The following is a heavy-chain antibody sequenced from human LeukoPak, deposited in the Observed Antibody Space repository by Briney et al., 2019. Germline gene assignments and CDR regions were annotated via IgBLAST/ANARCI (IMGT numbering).Heavy chain of an antibody. CDR2: ISSNGGST. CDR3: ATVTTSGY. Sequence: GGSLRLSCAASGFTFSSYAMHWLRQAPGKGLEYVSAISSNGGSTYYANSVKGRFTISRDNSKNTLYLQMGSLRAEDMAVYYCATVTTSGYWGQGTLVTVSS. D-gene: IGHD4-17*01. J-gene: IGHJ4*02. CDR1: GFTFSSYA. V-gene: IGHV3-64*01.